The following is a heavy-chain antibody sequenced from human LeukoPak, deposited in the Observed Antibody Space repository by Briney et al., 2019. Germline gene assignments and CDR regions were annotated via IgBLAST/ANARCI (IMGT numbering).Heavy chain of an antibody. CDR1: GGTFSSYA. J-gene: IGHJ3*02. Sequence: SVKVSCKASGGTFSSYAISWVRQAPGQGLEWMGGIIPIFGTANYAQKFQGRVTIIADESTSTAYMELSSLRSEDTAVYYCARESYDYYDSSGYYTNDAFDIWGQGTMVTVSS. CDR3: ARESYDYYDSSGYYTNDAFDI. D-gene: IGHD3-22*01. V-gene: IGHV1-69*13. CDR2: IIPIFGTA.